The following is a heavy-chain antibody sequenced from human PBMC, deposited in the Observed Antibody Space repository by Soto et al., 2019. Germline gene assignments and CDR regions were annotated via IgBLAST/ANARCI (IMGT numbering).Heavy chain of an antibody. CDR3: ARGGRGYSYGSFDY. CDR2: IYHSGST. J-gene: IGHJ4*02. V-gene: IGHV4-30-2*01. Sequence: PSETLSLTCAVSGGSISSGGYSWSWIXQPPGKGLEWIRYIYHSGSTYYNPSLKSRVTISVDRSKNQFSLKLSSVTAADTAVYYYARGGRGYSYGSFDYWGQGTLVTVSS. D-gene: IGHD5-18*01. CDR1: GGSISSGGYS.